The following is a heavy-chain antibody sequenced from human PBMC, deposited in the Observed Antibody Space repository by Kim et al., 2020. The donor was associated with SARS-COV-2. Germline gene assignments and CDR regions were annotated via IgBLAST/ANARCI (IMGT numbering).Heavy chain of an antibody. J-gene: IGHJ6*02. D-gene: IGHD4-17*01. CDR3: ARLIIDYGGNSSRYYGMDV. CDR2: IYPGDSDT. V-gene: IGHV5-51*01. Sequence: GESLKISCKGSGYSFTSYWIGWVRQMPGKGLEWMGIIYPGDSDTRYSPSFQGQVTISADKSISTAYLQWSSLKASDTAMYYCARLIIDYGGNSSRYYGMDVWGQGTTVTVSS. CDR1: GYSFTSYW.